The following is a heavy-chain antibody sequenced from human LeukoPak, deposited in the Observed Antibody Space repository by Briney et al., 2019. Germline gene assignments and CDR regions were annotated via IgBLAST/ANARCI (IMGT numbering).Heavy chain of an antibody. CDR3: ARDQDCSSTSCFPYYYYYGMDV. V-gene: IGHV3-30-3*01. D-gene: IGHD2-2*01. Sequence: PGGSLRLSCAASGFTFSSYAMHWVRQAPGKGLEWVAVISYDGSNKYYADSVKGRFTISRDNFKNTLYLQMNSLRAEDTAVYYCARDQDCSSTSCFPYYYYYGMDVWGQGTTVTVSS. J-gene: IGHJ6*02. CDR1: GFTFSSYA. CDR2: ISYDGSNK.